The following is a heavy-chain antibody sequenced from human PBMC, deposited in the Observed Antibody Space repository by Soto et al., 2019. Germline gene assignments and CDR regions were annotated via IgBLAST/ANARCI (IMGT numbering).Heavy chain of an antibody. J-gene: IGHJ4*02. V-gene: IGHV1-18*01. Sequence: ASVKVSCKASGYTFTTYGIAWVRQAPGQGLEWLGWISAYNGNTNYAQKFQGRVTMTTETSTNTAYMEVRSLRSDDTAVYYCARDKGSKAGYYFFDFWGQGTRGTVSS. CDR3: ARDKGSKAGYYFFDF. D-gene: IGHD1-26*01. CDR1: GYTFTTYG. CDR2: ISAYNGNT.